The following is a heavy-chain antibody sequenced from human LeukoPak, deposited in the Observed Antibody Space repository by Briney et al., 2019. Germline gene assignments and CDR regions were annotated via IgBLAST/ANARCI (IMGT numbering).Heavy chain of an antibody. D-gene: IGHD3-10*01. CDR3: TRDITLTRGGRSGY. CDR2: INSDGKTT. V-gene: IGHV3-74*01. CDR1: GFTFSSYW. Sequence: GGSLRLSCAASGFTFSSYWMYWVRQAPGKGLVWVSRINSDGKTTNYADSVKGRFTISRDNAKNTLYLQMNSLRAEDTAVYYCTRDITLTRGGRSGYWGQGTLVTASA. J-gene: IGHJ4*02.